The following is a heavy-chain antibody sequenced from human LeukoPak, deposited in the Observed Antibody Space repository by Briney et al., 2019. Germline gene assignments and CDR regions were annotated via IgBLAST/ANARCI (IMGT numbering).Heavy chain of an antibody. CDR1: GFTFSSYT. J-gene: IGHJ3*02. Sequence: GGSLRLSCAASGFTFSSYTMNWVRQAPGKGLEWVSSISSSSSYIYYADSVKGRFTISRDNAKNSLYLQMNSLRAEDTAVYYCARVKPGILRWKHAFDTWGQGTMVTVSS. V-gene: IGHV3-21*01. CDR3: ARVKPGILRWKHAFDT. D-gene: IGHD4-23*01. CDR2: ISSSSSYI.